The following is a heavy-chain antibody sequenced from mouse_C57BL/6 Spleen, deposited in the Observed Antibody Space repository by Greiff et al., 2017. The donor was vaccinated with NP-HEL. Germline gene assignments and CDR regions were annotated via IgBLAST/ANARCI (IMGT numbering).Heavy chain of an antibody. J-gene: IGHJ2*01. CDR1: GFTFSDYY. CDR2: ISNGGGST. D-gene: IGHD4-1*01. V-gene: IGHV5-12*01. CDR3: ARRGAITGTFDY. Sequence: EVMLVESGGGLVQPGGSLKLSCAASGFTFSDYYMYWVRQTPEKRLEWVAYISNGGGSTYYPETVKGRFTISRDNAKNTLYLQMSRLKSEDTAMYYCARRGAITGTFDYWGQGTTLTVSS.